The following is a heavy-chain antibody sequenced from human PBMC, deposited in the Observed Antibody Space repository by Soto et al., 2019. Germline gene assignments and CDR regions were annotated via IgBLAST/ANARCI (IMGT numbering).Heavy chain of an antibody. Sequence: RASVKVSCKASGYTFTGYYMHWVRQAPGQGLEWMGWINPNSGGTNYAQKFQGWVTMTRDTSISTAYMELSRLRSDDTAVYYCARVGSRHDNSSGWYYASDIWGQGTMVTVSS. V-gene: IGHV1-2*04. CDR1: GYTFTGYY. D-gene: IGHD6-19*01. CDR3: ARVGSRHDNSSGWYYASDI. CDR2: INPNSGGT. J-gene: IGHJ3*02.